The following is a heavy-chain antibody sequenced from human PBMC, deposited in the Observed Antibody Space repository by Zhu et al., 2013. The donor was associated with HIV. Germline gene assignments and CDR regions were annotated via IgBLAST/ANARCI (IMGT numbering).Heavy chain of an antibody. CDR2: FDVEDGET. CDR3: ATDQIPRGIDSGAYYGYYGYYSYALDV. CDR1: GYTLTKLS. V-gene: IGHV1-24*01. D-gene: IGHD3-22*01. J-gene: IGHJ6*02. Sequence: QVHLVQSGAEVKKPGASVKVSCKVSGYTLTKLSMHWVRQAPGKGLEWMGGFDVEDGETIYAQKFQGRVTMTEDTSTDTAYLELSSLRSEDTAVYYCATDQIPRGIDSGAYYGYYGYYSYALDVWGQGTTVIVSS.